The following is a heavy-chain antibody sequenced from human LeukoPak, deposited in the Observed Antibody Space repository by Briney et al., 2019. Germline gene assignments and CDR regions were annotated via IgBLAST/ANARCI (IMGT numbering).Heavy chain of an antibody. V-gene: IGHV3-66*01. CDR3: AKDSDVYGIESPDALHI. Sequence: PGGSLRLSCAASGFSVSRNYMNWVRQAPGKGLEWVSVMYIGGSTYYADSVRGRFTTPRDNSKNTLHLQMDSLRAEDTAVYYCAKDSDVYGIESPDALHIWGQGTMVTVSS. D-gene: IGHD2-8*01. CDR1: GFSVSRNY. CDR2: MYIGGST. J-gene: IGHJ3*02.